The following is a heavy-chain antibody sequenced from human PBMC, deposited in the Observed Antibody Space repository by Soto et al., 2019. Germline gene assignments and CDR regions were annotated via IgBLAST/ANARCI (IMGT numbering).Heavy chain of an antibody. V-gene: IGHV3-23*01. CDR1: VCTFSSYA. Sequence: GGSLRLSCASSVCTFSSYAMSWVRHSPGKWLEWVSAISGSGGSTYYADSVKGRFTISRDNSKNTLYLQMNSLRAEDTAVYYCAKGLAAAGLFQCWGQGTRVRVSS. J-gene: IGHJ4*02. D-gene: IGHD6-13*01. CDR3: AKGLAAAGLFQC. CDR2: ISGSGGST.